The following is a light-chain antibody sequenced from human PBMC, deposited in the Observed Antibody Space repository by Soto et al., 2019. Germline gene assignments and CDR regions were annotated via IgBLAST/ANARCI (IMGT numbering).Light chain of an antibody. V-gene: IGKV1-12*01. CDR3: QHTNSFPYT. J-gene: IGKJ2*01. CDR2: AAS. CDR1: QGINSW. Sequence: DIQMTQSPSSVSASVGDRVTITCRASQGINSWLAWYQQKPGKAPKLLIYAASSLQRGVPSRFSGSGSGTDFSLTINNLQPEDFATYYCQHTNSFPYTFGQGTKLEIK.